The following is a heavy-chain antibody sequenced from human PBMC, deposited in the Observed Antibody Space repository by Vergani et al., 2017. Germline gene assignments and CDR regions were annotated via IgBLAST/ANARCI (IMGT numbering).Heavy chain of an antibody. CDR1: GYTFTSYA. V-gene: IGHV1-3*01. J-gene: IGHJ6*03. Sequence: QVQLVQSGAEVKKPGASVKVSCKASGYTFTSYAMHWVRQAPGQRLEWMGWINAGNGNTKYSQKFQGRVTITRDTYASTAYMELSSLRSEDTAVYYCARDRVRLQLLYYMDVWGKGTTVTVSS. D-gene: IGHD4-11*01. CDR3: ARDRVRLQLLYYMDV. CDR2: INAGNGNT.